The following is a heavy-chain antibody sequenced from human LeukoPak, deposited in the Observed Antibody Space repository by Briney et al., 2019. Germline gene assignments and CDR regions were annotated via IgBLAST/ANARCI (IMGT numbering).Heavy chain of an antibody. Sequence: SETLSLTCAVYGVSFSGYYWSWIRQPPGKGLEWCGEINHSGSTNYNPPLKSRVTISVDTSKNQFSLKLSSVTAADTAVYYCARYYLQWLARSNNWFDPWGQGTLVTVSS. CDR2: INHSGST. D-gene: IGHD6-19*01. CDR1: GVSFSGYY. J-gene: IGHJ5*02. CDR3: ARYYLQWLARSNNWFDP. V-gene: IGHV4-34*01.